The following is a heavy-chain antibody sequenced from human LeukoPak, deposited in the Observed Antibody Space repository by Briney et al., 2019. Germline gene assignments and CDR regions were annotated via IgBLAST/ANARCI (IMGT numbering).Heavy chain of an antibody. J-gene: IGHJ3*02. V-gene: IGHV3-23*01. CDR1: GFTFSSYA. CDR2: ISGSGGST. Sequence: GGSLRLSCAASGFTFSSYAMSWVRQAPGKGLEWVSAISGSGGSTYYADSVKGRFTISRDNSKNTLYLQMNSLRAEDRAVYYCAKNGYCSGGSCYSLTRRDAFDIWGQGTMVTVSS. CDR3: AKNGYCSGGSCYSLTRRDAFDI. D-gene: IGHD2-15*01.